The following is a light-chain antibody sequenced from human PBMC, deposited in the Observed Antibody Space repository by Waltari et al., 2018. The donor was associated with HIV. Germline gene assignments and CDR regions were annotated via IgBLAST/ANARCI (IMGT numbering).Light chain of an antibody. CDR3: SSYGGSDNLV. Sequence: QSALTQPPSASGSPGQSVPIPCTGTSSHVGGYNYVSWYQQHPGKAPKLMIYEVNKRPSGAPDRFSGSKSGNTASLTVSGLQAEDEAHYYCSSYGGSDNLVFGGGTKLTVL. CDR2: EVN. J-gene: IGLJ3*02. V-gene: IGLV2-8*01. CDR1: SSHVGGYNY.